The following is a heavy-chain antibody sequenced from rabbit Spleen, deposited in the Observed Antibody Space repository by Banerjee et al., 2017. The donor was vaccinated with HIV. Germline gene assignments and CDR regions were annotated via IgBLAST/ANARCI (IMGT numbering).Heavy chain of an antibody. J-gene: IGHJ6*01. Sequence: QSLEESGGGLVKPEGSLTLTCKASGFSLSNKYYMCWVRQAPGKGLEWIGCIYNGDGKTYYASWAKDRFTSSKTSSTTVTLQMTILTAADTAAYFCARDSGSSFSTYGMDLWGQGTLVTVS. V-gene: IGHV1S40*01. CDR2: IYNGDGKT. CDR1: GFSLSNKYY. D-gene: IGHD8-1*01. CDR3: ARDSGSSFSTYGMDL.